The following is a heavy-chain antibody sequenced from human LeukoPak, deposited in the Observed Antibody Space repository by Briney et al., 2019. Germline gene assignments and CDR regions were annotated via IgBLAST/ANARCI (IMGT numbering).Heavy chain of an antibody. Sequence: GASVKVSCKASGYTFTSYYMHWVRQAPGQGLEWMGIINPSGGSTSYAQKFQGRVTMTRDTSISTAYMELSRLRSDDTAVYYCARAPTSLDAFDIWGQGTMVTVSS. CDR3: ARAPTSLDAFDI. CDR1: GYTFTSYY. J-gene: IGHJ3*02. CDR2: INPSGGST. V-gene: IGHV1-46*01.